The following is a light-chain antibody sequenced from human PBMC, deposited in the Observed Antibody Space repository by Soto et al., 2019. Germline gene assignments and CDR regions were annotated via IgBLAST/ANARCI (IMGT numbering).Light chain of an antibody. CDR3: QQRSNWPAWT. CDR1: QSVSSY. V-gene: IGKV3-11*01. J-gene: IGKJ1*01. Sequence: EIVLTQSPATLSLSPGERATLSCRASQSVSSYLAWYQQKPGQAPRLLIYDASNRATGIPARFSGSGSGTYFTLPISSLEPEDFAVYYCQQRSNWPAWTFGQGTKVEI. CDR2: DAS.